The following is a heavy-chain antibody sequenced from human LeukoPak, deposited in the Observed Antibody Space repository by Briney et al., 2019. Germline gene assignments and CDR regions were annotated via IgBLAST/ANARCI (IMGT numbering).Heavy chain of an antibody. CDR1: EFNFNIYF. CDR3: ARDRRTTVAFDI. J-gene: IGHJ3*02. V-gene: IGHV1-46*02. Sequence: ASVKVSCKASEFNFNIYFIHWVRQAPGQGLEWMGIINPSDGTTSYEQKFRGRVTMTRDTYRNTVYMEVSSLTSKDTAVYYCARDRRTTVAFDIWGQGTLVTVSS. D-gene: IGHD4-17*01. CDR2: INPSDGTT.